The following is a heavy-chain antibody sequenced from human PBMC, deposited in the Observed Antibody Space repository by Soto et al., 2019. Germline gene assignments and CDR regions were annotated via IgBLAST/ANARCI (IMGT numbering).Heavy chain of an antibody. CDR1: EFTFSNYA. D-gene: IGHD3-3*01. Sequence: PGGSLRLSCAASEFTFSNYAMSWVRQAPRKGLEWVSSISGSDGTTYFADSVKGRFTISRDNSKNTLYLEMNSLRAEDTAVYYCAKDQGDSGYYAVDYWGQGTLVTVSS. CDR2: ISGSDGTT. V-gene: IGHV3-23*01. J-gene: IGHJ4*02. CDR3: AKDQGDSGYYAVDY.